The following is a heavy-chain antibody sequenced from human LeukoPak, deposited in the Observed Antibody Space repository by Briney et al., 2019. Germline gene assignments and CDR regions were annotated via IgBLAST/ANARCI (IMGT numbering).Heavy chain of an antibody. Sequence: GESLKISCKASGYSFTSYWIGWVRQMPGKGLEWMGIIDPSDSETRYTPSFQGQVTISVDKSLTTADLQWNSLKASDTAMYYCARQTGMGRSGDYWGQGTLVTVSS. J-gene: IGHJ4*02. CDR2: IDPSDSET. CDR1: GYSFTSYW. D-gene: IGHD7-27*01. V-gene: IGHV5-51*01. CDR3: ARQTGMGRSGDY.